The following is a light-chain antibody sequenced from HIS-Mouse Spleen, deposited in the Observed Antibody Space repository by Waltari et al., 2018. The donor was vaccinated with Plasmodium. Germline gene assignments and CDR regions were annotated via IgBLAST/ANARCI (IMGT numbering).Light chain of an antibody. CDR2: DVS. V-gene: IGLV2-11*01. CDR3: CSYAGSYTFV. Sequence: QSALTQPRSVSGSPGQSVTISCTGTSSDVGGYNYVSWYQQHPGKAPKLMIYDVSKRPSGVPDPFSCSKSGNTASLTISGLQAEDEADYYCCSYAGSYTFVFGTGTKVTVL. J-gene: IGLJ1*01. CDR1: SSDVGGYNY.